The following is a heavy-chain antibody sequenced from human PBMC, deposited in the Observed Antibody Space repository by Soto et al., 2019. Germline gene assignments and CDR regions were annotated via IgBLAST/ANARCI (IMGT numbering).Heavy chain of an antibody. V-gene: IGHV3-30-3*01. CDR2: ISFDGSKK. J-gene: IGHJ4*02. CDR1: GFTSSSYV. D-gene: IGHD3-22*01. Sequence: GGSLRLCCEGSGFTSSSYVMHWFRQAPGKGLEWVALISFDGSKKNYADSVKGRFTISRDNSKNMMYLQMNSLRPEDTAVYYCARGVFYYYGSSGYSPDYWGQGTLVTVSS. CDR3: ARGVFYYYGSSGYSPDY.